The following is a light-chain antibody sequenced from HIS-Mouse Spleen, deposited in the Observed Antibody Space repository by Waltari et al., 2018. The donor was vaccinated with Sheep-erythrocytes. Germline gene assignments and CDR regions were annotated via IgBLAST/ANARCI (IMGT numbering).Light chain of an antibody. V-gene: IGKV1-8*01. CDR3: QQYYSYPYT. CDR2: AAS. Sequence: AIRMTQSPSSLSASTGDRVTITCRASKGISSYLAWYQQKPGQAPKLLIYAASTLQSGVPSRFSGSRSGTDFTLTISCLQSEDFATYYCQQYYSYPYTFGQGTKLEIK. CDR1: KGISSY. J-gene: IGKJ2*01.